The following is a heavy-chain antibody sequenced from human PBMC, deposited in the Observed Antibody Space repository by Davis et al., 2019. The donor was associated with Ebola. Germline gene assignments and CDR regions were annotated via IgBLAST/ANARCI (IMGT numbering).Heavy chain of an antibody. D-gene: IGHD6-13*01. CDR1: GYSFTTYC. CDR2: IYPGDSAS. CDR3: ARHVQGIVLIRAEQQLVPGWFDP. Sequence: GGSLRLSCKASGYSFTTYCIGWVRQVPGKGLEWMGIIYPGDSASRYSPSFQGQVTISADKSISTAYLQWSSLKASDTAMYYCARHVQGIVLIRAEQQLVPGWFDPWGQGTLVTVSS. J-gene: IGHJ5*02. V-gene: IGHV5-51*01.